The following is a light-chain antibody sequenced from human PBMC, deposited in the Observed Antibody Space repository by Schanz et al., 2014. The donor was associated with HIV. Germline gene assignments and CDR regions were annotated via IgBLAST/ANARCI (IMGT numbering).Light chain of an antibody. CDR3: QSYDNSLSGSV. Sequence: QSVLTQPPSASGTPGQRVTISCSGSSSNIGSNYVYWYQQLPGTAPKLLICTNNQRPSGVPDRFSGSKSGTSASLAITGLQAEDEADYYCQSYDNSLSGSVFGGGTKLTVL. CDR1: SSNIGSNY. J-gene: IGLJ2*01. CDR2: TNN. V-gene: IGLV1-47*01.